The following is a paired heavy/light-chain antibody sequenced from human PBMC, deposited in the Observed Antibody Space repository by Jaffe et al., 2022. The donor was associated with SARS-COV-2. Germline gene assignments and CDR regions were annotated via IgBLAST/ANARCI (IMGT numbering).Heavy chain of an antibody. CDR3: ARRRGGYDWYFDL. Sequence: QVQLQESGPGLVKPSETLSLTCTVSGASTSSSYWSWIRQPPGKGLEWIGCIYYSVSTNYNPSLKSRITISIDMSKNQFSLNMSSVTAADTAVYYCARRRGGYDWYFDLWGRGNLVTVSS. D-gene: IGHD5-12*01. CDR1: GASTSSSY. J-gene: IGHJ2*01. CDR2: IYYSVST. V-gene: IGHV4-59*12.
Light chain of an antibody. J-gene: IGLJ2*01. CDR2: DVR. V-gene: IGLV2-14*03. CDR1: SSDVGGYNY. CDR3: SSYTSTSTLDVL. Sequence: QSALTQPASVSGSPGQSITISCTGTSSDVGGYNYVSWYQQHPGKAPKLMIYDVRNRPSGVSNRFSGSKSGNTASLTISGLQAEDEADYYCSSYTSTSTLDVLFGGGTKLTVL.